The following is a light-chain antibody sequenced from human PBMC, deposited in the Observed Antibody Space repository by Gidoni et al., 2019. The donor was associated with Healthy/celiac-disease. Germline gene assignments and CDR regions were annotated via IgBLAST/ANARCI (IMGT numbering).Light chain of an antibody. J-gene: IGKJ4*01. CDR2: AAS. CDR3: QQLNSYPLT. Sequence: DIQFTQSPSFLSASVGDRVTINCRASQGISSYLAWYQQKPGKAPKLLIYAASTLQSGVPSRFSGSGSGTEFTLTISSLQPEDFATYYCQQLNSYPLTFGGGTKVEIK. CDR1: QGISSY. V-gene: IGKV1-9*01.